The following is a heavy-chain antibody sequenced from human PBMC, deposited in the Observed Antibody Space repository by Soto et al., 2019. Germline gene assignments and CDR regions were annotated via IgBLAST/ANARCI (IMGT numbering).Heavy chain of an antibody. J-gene: IGHJ4*02. V-gene: IGHV3-33*01. CDR3: ARETSYYDRRGLDY. CDR1: GFSFSSYG. Sequence: SLRLSCAASGFSFSSYGMHWVRQAPGKGLEWVAVIWYDGSNKYYADSVKGRFTISRDNSKNTLYLQMNSLRAEDTDVYYCARETSYYDRRGLDYWGQGTLVTVSS. CDR2: IWYDGSNK. D-gene: IGHD3-22*01.